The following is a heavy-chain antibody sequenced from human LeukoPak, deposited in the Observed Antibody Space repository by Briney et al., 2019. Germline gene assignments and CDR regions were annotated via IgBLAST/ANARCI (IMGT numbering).Heavy chain of an antibody. J-gene: IGHJ6*03. D-gene: IGHD3-10*01. V-gene: IGHV3-23*01. CDR2: ISGGGETT. Sequence: HPGGSLRLSCAASGFTFNTYEMNWVRQAPGKGLEWISLISGGGETTHYADSVKGRFAISRDTSKNTLYLQMNSLRAEDTAVYYCAKVGPSLVRGLIRGGARYYYNYMDVWGKGTTVTISS. CDR3: AKVGPSLVRGLIRGGARYYYNYMDV. CDR1: GFTFNTYE.